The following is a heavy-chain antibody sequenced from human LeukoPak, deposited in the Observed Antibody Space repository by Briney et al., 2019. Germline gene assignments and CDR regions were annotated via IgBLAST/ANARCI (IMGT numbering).Heavy chain of an antibody. CDR2: ISGSGGST. V-gene: IGHV3-23*01. D-gene: IGHD6-13*01. Sequence: PGGSLRLSCAASGFTFSSYAMRWVRQAPGKGLEWVSAISGSGGSTYYADSVKGRFTISRDNSKNTLYLQMNSLRAEDTAVYYCAKGLAANWYNWFDPWGQGTLVTVSS. CDR1: GFTFSSYA. CDR3: AKGLAANWYNWFDP. J-gene: IGHJ5*02.